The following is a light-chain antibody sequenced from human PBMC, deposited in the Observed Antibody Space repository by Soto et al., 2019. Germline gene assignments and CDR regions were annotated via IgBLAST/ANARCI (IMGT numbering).Light chain of an antibody. Sequence: QSALTQPASVSGSPGQSITISCTGTSSDVGGYNYVSWFQQHPGKAPKLKIYEVSNRPSGVSNRFSGSKSGYTASLTISELQAEDEADHYCTSFTSSNTWVFGGGTKLTVL. CDR2: EVS. CDR1: SSDVGGYNY. CDR3: TSFTSSNTWV. J-gene: IGLJ3*02. V-gene: IGLV2-14*03.